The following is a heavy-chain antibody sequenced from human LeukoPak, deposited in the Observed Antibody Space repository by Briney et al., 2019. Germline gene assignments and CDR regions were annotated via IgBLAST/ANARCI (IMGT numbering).Heavy chain of an antibody. CDR2: INHSGST. J-gene: IGHJ5*02. Sequence: PSETLSLTCTVSGGSISSYYWSWIRQPPGKGLEWIGEINHSGSTNYNPSLKSRVTISVDTSKNQFSLKLSSVTAADAAVYYCARHIGRKGQRITMVRGVIGNWFDPWGQGTLVTVSS. CDR1: GGSISSYY. V-gene: IGHV4-34*01. D-gene: IGHD3-10*01. CDR3: ARHIGRKGQRITMVRGVIGNWFDP.